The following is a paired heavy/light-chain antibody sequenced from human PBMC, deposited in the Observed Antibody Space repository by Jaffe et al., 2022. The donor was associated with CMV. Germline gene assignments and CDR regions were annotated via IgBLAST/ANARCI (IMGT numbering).Heavy chain of an antibody. CDR3: ARETAVAGTKAGAFDL. J-gene: IGHJ3*01. D-gene: IGHD6-19*01. V-gene: IGHV4-61*01. CDR1: GGSVSSSSFY. CDR2: IFYSGST. Sequence: QVQLQESGPGLLKPSETLSLTCTVSGGSVSSSSFYWSWIRQPPGKGLEWIGYIFYSGSTKYNPSLQSRVTMSIDTSKNQVSLWLTSLTAADTAVYYCARETAVAGTKAGAFDLWGQGTMVNVSS.
Light chain of an antibody. Sequence: DIQMTQSPSSLSASVGDRVTITCRASRSIGIYLSWYQQKPGKAPKLLIYAASSLQSAVPSTFSGSGSGADFTLTISSLRPEDSATYFCHQSFITPWTFGQGTKVEIK. CDR1: RSIGIY. CDR2: AAS. CDR3: HQSFITPWT. J-gene: IGKJ1*01. V-gene: IGKV1-39*01.